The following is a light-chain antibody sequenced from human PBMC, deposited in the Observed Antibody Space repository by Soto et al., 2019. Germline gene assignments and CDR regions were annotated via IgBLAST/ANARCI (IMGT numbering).Light chain of an antibody. Sequence: QSVLTQPASVSGSPGQSITISCTGTSSDVGGYNYVSWYQLHPGKAPKLIIYEVSNRPSGVSNRFSGSKSGNTASLTISGLQAEDEADYYCSSYAGTNNHHVFGTGTKVTVL. CDR2: EVS. CDR3: SSYAGTNNHHV. J-gene: IGLJ1*01. V-gene: IGLV2-14*01. CDR1: SSDVGGYNY.